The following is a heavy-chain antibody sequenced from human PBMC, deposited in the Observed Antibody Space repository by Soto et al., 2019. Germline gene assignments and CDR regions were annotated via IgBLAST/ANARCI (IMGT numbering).Heavy chain of an antibody. J-gene: IGHJ4*02. Sequence: SETLSLTCTVSGGSISSSSYYWGWIRQPPGKGLEWIGSIYYSGSTYYNPSLKSRVTISVDTSKNQFSLKLSSVTAADTAVYYCARLIAAAGIGCSYSSGWLVGPADYWGQGTLVTVSS. CDR1: GGSISSSSYY. V-gene: IGHV4-39*01. D-gene: IGHD6-13*01. CDR3: ARLIAAAGIGCSYSSGWLVGPADY. CDR2: IYYSGST.